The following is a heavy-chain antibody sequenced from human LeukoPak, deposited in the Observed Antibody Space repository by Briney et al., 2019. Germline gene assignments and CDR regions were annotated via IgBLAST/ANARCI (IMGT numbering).Heavy chain of an antibody. Sequence: SETLSLTCTVSSGSISSSSYYWGWIRQPPGKGLEWIGSIYYSGSTYYNPSLKSRVTISVDTSKNQFSLKLNSVTAADTAVYYCARFWSGVDYLDYWGQGTLVTVSS. CDR1: SGSISSSSYY. D-gene: IGHD2-8*01. CDR2: IYYSGST. CDR3: ARFWSGVDYLDY. V-gene: IGHV4-39*01. J-gene: IGHJ4*02.